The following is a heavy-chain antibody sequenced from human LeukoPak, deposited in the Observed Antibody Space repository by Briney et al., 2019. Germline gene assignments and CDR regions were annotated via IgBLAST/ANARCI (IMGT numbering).Heavy chain of an antibody. CDR3: ARDMYSSGWYADY. Sequence: GGSLRLSCAASGFRFSTYAMSWVRQAPGKGLEWVSGFTGSGGRTFYADSVKGRFIISKDNSRNTLYLQMNSLTADDTAVYYCARDMYSSGWYADYWGQGTPVTVSS. CDR2: FTGSGGRT. D-gene: IGHD6-19*01. J-gene: IGHJ4*02. V-gene: IGHV3-23*01. CDR1: GFRFSTYA.